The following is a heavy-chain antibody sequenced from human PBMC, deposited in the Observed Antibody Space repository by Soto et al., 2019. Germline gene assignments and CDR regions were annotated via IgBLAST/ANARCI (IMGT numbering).Heavy chain of an antibody. V-gene: IGHV1-18*01. J-gene: IGHJ4*02. CDR3: AREDIQDIVVVVVAPEGLGY. D-gene: IGHD2-15*01. CDR2: ISGYNGNS. Sequence: QVQLVQSGAEVKKPGASVKVSCKASGYTFTSYGISWVRQAPGQGLEWMGRISGYNGNSNYAQNLQGRVTMTTDTSTSTPYMELRSLRSDDTALYYCAREDIQDIVVVVVAPEGLGYWGQGTLVTVSS. CDR1: GYTFTSYG.